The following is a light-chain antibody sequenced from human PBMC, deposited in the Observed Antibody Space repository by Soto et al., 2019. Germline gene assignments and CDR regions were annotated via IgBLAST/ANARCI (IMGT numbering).Light chain of an antibody. V-gene: IGKV3D-15*01. CDR1: QSVFSN. J-gene: IGKJ5*01. Sequence: EIVMTQSPATLSVSPGERATLSCRANQSVFSNLAWCQQRPGQAPRLLIYGASTRAAGIPDRFSGSGSGTDFTLTITRLEPEDSAVYFCQQYTGPPTTFGQGTRLEIK. CDR3: QQYTGPPTT. CDR2: GAS.